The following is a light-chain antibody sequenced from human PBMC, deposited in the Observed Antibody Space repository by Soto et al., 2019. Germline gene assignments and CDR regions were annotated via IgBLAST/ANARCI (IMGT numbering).Light chain of an antibody. CDR1: QGISSY. V-gene: IGKV1-9*01. CDR2: AAS. CDR3: QQLNSYPL. Sequence: DIQLTQSPSFLSASVGDRVTITGRASQGISSYLAWYQQEPGKAPKLLIYAASTLQSGVPSRFSGSGSGTEFTLTISSLQPEDFATYYCQQLNSYPLFGGGTKVEIK. J-gene: IGKJ4*01.